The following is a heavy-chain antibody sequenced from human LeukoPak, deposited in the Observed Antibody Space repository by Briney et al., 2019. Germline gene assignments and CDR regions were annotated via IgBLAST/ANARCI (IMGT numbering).Heavy chain of an antibody. Sequence: ASVKVSCKASGYTFTGYLIHWVRQAPGQGLEWMGWINPNSGGTNYAQKFQGRVTMTRDTSISTAYMELSRLRSDDTAVYYCARVAAAGTSPFDYWGQGTLVTVSS. D-gene: IGHD6-13*01. CDR2: INPNSGGT. V-gene: IGHV1-2*02. CDR3: ARVAAAGTSPFDY. CDR1: GYTFTGYL. J-gene: IGHJ4*02.